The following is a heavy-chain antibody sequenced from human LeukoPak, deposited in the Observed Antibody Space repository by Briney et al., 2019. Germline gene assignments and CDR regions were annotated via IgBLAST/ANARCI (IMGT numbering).Heavy chain of an antibody. V-gene: IGHV4-38-2*02. D-gene: IGHD4-17*01. CDR1: GGSISSSY. CDR3: ARVSTVRRPFDY. J-gene: IGHJ4*02. CDR2: IYHSGST. Sequence: SETLSLTCTVPGGSISSSYWSWIRQPPGKGLEWIGSIYHSGSTYYNPSLKSRVTISVDTSKNQFSLKLSSVTAADTAVYYCARVSTVRRPFDYWGQGTLVTVSS.